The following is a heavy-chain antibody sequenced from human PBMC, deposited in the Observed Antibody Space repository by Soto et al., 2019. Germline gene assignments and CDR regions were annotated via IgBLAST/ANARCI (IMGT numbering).Heavy chain of an antibody. CDR1: GFTFSSYA. V-gene: IGHV3-23*01. CDR2: LSGSGGST. J-gene: IGHJ4*02. CDR3: AKDQVGITGKGY. Sequence: GGPLRLSCAASGFTFSSYAMSWVRQAPGKGLEWVSALSGSGGSTYYADSVKGRFTISRDNSKNTLYLQMNSLRAEDTAVYYCAKDQVGITGKGYWGQGTLVTVSS. D-gene: IGHD1-20*01.